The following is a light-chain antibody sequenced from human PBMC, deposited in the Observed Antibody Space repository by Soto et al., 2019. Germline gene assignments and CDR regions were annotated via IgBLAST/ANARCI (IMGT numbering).Light chain of an antibody. CDR3: QQYGRSPPFT. V-gene: IGKV3-20*01. CDR1: QSVSSSY. CDR2: GAS. J-gene: IGKJ2*01. Sequence: EIVLTQSPGTLSLSPGERATLSCRASQSVSSSYLAWYQQKPGQPPRLLIYGASSRATGIPVRFSGSGSGTDFTLTISRLVPEDFAVYYCQQYGRSPPFTFGQGTKLAIK.